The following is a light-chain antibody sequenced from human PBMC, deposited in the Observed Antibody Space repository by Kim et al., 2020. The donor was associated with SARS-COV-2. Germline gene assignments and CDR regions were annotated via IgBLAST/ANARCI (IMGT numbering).Light chain of an antibody. CDR3: QVWDSSSDHRV. CDR1: NIRSKC. J-gene: IGLJ3*02. Sequence: APGKTARITCVGDNIRSKCVLWYQQMPGQAPVLVIYYDSDRPSGIPERFSGSNSGNTATLTISRVEAGDEADYYCQVWDSSSDHRVFGGGTQLTVL. CDR2: YDS. V-gene: IGLV3-21*04.